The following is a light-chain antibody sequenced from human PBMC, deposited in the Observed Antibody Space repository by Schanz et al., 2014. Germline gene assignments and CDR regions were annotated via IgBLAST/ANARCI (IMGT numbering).Light chain of an antibody. J-gene: IGKJ1*01. CDR3: QHYSLSPL. CDR2: GAS. V-gene: IGKV3-15*01. CDR1: QSVSSN. Sequence: EIVMTQSPATLSVSPGERATLSCRAGQSVSSNLAWYQQKPGQAPRLLIYGASTRATGIPARFSGSGSGTDFTLTISRLEPEDFAVYYCQHYSLSPLFGQGTKVDI.